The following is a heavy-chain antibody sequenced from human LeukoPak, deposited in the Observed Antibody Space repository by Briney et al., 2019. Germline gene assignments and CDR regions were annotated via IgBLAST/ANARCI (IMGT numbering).Heavy chain of an antibody. CDR3: ARGRDYPKVPIGY. D-gene: IGHD4-17*01. V-gene: IGHV1-46*01. CDR1: GGTFSSYA. Sequence: ASVKVSCKASGGTFSSYAISWVRQAPGQGLEWMGIINPSGGSTSYAQKFQGRVTMTRDMSTGTVYMELSSLRSEDTAVYYCARGRDYPKVPIGYWGQGTLVTVSS. J-gene: IGHJ4*02. CDR2: INPSGGST.